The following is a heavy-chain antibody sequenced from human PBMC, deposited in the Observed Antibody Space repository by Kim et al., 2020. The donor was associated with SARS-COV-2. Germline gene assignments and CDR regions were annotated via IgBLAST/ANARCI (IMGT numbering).Heavy chain of an antibody. Sequence: SETLSLTCGVYGPSFSDYYWSWIRQPPGKGLEWIGEINHDGTTNYNPSLRSRVTISLDTSNDRFSLNLRSVTATDIGFDYCARGRFRDFQRQVFDPWGQGTLVTASS. J-gene: IGHJ5*02. CDR2: INHDGTT. CDR3: ARGRFRDFQRQVFDP. CDR1: GPSFSDYY. V-gene: IGHV4-34*01. D-gene: IGHD3-9*01.